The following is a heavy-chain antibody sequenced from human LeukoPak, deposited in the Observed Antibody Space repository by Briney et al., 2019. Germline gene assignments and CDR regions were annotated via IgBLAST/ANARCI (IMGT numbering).Heavy chain of an antibody. V-gene: IGHV3-30*02. D-gene: IGHD5-24*01. CDR1: GFTFGSYG. J-gene: IGHJ4*02. Sequence: PGGSLRLSCAASGFTFGSYGMHWVRQAPGKGLEWGTFIWSDGSNKYYADSVKGGGTIARENAKNTLHLQMYRPGDEGAAVYYGAKDLGWLQLDYWGQGTLGTVSS. CDR3: AKDLGWLQLDY. CDR2: IWSDGSNK.